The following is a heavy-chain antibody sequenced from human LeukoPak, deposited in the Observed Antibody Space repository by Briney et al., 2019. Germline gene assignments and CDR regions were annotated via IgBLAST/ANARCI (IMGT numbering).Heavy chain of an antibody. CDR2: IYYSGST. D-gene: IGHD2-2*01. Sequence: SQTLSLTCTVSGGSISSGDYYWSWIRQPPGKGREWIGYIYYSGSTYYNPSLKSRVTISVDTSKTQFSLKLSSVTAADTAVYYCARAGYCSSTSCYLDAFDIWGQGTMVTVSS. CDR1: GGSISSGDYY. J-gene: IGHJ3*02. CDR3: ARAGYCSSTSCYLDAFDI. V-gene: IGHV4-30-4*01.